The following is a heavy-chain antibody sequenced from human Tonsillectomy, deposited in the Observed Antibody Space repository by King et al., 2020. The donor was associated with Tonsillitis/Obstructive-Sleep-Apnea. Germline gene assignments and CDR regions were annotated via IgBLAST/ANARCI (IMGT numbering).Heavy chain of an antibody. CDR1: GFTFSSYG. CDR3: AKGRGIMVVTAI. CDR2: ISYDGSNK. V-gene: IGHV3-30*18. Sequence: VQLVESGGGVVQPGRSLRLSCAASGFTFSSYGMHWVRQAPGKGLEWVAVISYDGSNKYYADSVKGRFTISRDNSKNTLYLQMNSLRAEDTAVYYCAKGRGIMVVTAIWGQGTLVTVSS. J-gene: IGHJ4*02. D-gene: IGHD2-21*02.